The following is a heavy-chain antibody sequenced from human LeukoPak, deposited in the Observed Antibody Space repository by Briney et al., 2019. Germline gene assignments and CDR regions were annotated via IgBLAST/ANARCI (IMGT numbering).Heavy chain of an antibody. D-gene: IGHD3-10*01. J-gene: IGHJ6*02. CDR2: ISGSRDYI. Sequence: GGSLRLPCAASGFTFSSYSMNWVRQAPGKGLEWVSSISGSRDYIYYAESAKGRFTISRDNAKNSLYLQMNSLRVEDTAVYYCAKTYGSLYYYGMDVWGQGTTVTVSS. CDR3: AKTYGSLYYYGMDV. CDR1: GFTFSSYS. V-gene: IGHV3-21*01.